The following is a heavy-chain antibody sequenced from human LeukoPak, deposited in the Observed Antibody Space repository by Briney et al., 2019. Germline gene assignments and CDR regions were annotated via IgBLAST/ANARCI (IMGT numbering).Heavy chain of an antibody. Sequence: ASVKVSCKASGYTFTSYGISWVRQAPGQGLEWMGWISAYNGNTNYAQKFQGRVTMTEDTSTDTAYMELSSLRSEDTAAYYCATVIFGRSRYYFDYWGQGTLVTVSS. J-gene: IGHJ4*02. D-gene: IGHD1-26*01. V-gene: IGHV1-18*01. CDR1: GYTFTSYG. CDR2: ISAYNGNT. CDR3: ATVIFGRSRYYFDY.